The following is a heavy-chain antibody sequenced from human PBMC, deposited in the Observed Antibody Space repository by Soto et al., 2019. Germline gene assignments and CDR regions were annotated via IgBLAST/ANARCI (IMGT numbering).Heavy chain of an antibody. CDR3: AGYCSSTSCYVRYNWFDP. Sequence: SETLSLTCTVSGGSISSGDYYWSWIRQPPGKGLEWIGYIYYSGSTYYNPSLKSRVTISVDTSKNQFSLKLSSVTAADTAVYYCAGYCSSTSCYVRYNWFDPWGQGTLVTVSS. J-gene: IGHJ5*02. V-gene: IGHV4-30-4*01. D-gene: IGHD2-2*01. CDR1: GGSISSGDYY. CDR2: IYYSGST.